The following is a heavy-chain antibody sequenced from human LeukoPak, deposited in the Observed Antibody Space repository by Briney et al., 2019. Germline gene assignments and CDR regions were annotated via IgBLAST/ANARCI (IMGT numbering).Heavy chain of an antibody. D-gene: IGHD2-15*01. CDR3: ARAQYCSGGSCYLGSHWFDP. V-gene: IGHV4-59*01. CDR2: IYYSGST. J-gene: IGHJ5*02. Sequence: SETLSLTCTVSGGSISSYYWSWIRQPPGKGLEWIGYIYYSGSTNYNPSLKSRVTISVDTSKNQFSLKLSSVTAADTAVYYCARAQYCSGGSCYLGSHWFDPWGQGTLVTVSS. CDR1: GGSISSYY.